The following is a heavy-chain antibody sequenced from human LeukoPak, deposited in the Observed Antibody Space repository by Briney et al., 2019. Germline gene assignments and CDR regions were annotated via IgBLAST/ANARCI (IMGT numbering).Heavy chain of an antibody. CDR3: ARALDSSGWNGRDY. CDR2: ISYDGSNK. D-gene: IGHD6-19*01. J-gene: IGHJ4*02. V-gene: IGHV3-30-3*01. Sequence: GRTLRLSCAASGFSFNSYAMHWARHAPGKGLELVAVISYDGSNKDYADSAKGRLTIFRDKSKNTLYLQRHSLRPEATAVYYCARALDSSGWNGRDYWGQGTLVTVSS. CDR1: GFSFNSYA.